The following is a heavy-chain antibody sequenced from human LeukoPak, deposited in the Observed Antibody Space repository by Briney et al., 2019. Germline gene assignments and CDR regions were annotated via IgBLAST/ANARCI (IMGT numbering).Heavy chain of an antibody. V-gene: IGHV1-2*02. CDR1: GYILTDYF. CDR2: MNPHSGAT. CDR3: VRDGDGRINFDY. D-gene: IGHD5-24*01. Sequence: ASVKVSCKASGYILTDYFMHWVRRVPGQGLEWMGWMNPHSGATNYAQKFQGRITMTRDTSITTDYMELSRLTPDDTAIYYCVRDGDGRINFDYWGQGTLVTVSS. J-gene: IGHJ4*02.